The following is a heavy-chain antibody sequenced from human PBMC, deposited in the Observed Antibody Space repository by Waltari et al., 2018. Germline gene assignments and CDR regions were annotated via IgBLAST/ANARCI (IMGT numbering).Heavy chain of an antibody. Sequence: EVQLVESGGGLVQPGRSLRLSCTASGFTFGDYAMSWFRQAPGKGLEWVGFIRSKAYGGTTEYAASVKGRLTISRDDSKSIAYLQMNSLKTEDTAVYYCTRDRITIFGVVTLGGDYWGQGTLVTVSS. CDR2: IRSKAYGGTT. CDR3: TRDRITIFGVVTLGGDY. J-gene: IGHJ4*02. V-gene: IGHV3-49*03. D-gene: IGHD3-3*01. CDR1: GFTFGDYA.